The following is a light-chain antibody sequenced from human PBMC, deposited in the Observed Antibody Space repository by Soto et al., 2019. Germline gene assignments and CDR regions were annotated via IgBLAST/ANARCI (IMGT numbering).Light chain of an antibody. CDR2: KAS. Sequence: IQMAQSPSTLSASVGDTVTITCRASQSISVSLAWYQQKPGKAPNLLIYKASSLASGVPSRFSGSGSGTEFTLTISSLQPDDLATYYCQQYNSFPWTFGQGTKVDIK. CDR1: QSISVS. V-gene: IGKV1-5*03. CDR3: QQYNSFPWT. J-gene: IGKJ1*01.